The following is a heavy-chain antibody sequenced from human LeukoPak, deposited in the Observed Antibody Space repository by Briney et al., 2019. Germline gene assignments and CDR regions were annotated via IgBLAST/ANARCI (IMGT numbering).Heavy chain of an antibody. J-gene: IGHJ6*02. D-gene: IGHD1-7*01. Sequence: AYNGNTNYAQKLQGRVTMTTDTSTSTAYMELRSLRSDDTAVYYCAREGRLELLNDYYYYGMDVWGQGTTVTVSS. V-gene: IGHV1-18*01. CDR2: AYNGNT. CDR3: AREGRLELLNDYYYYGMDV.